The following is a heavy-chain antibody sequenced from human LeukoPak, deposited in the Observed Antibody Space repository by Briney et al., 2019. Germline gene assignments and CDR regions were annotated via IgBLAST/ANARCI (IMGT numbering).Heavy chain of an antibody. J-gene: IGHJ4*02. Sequence: GGSLRLSCAASGFTFSSYEMNWVRQAPGKGLEWVSYISSSGSTIYYADSVKGRFTISRDNAKNSLYLQMNSLRAEDTALYYCARDSGGSWPMTKPVAYWGQGTLVTVSS. CDR2: ISSSGSTI. CDR1: GFTFSSYE. V-gene: IGHV3-48*03. CDR3: ARDSGGSWPMTKPVAY. D-gene: IGHD3-10*01.